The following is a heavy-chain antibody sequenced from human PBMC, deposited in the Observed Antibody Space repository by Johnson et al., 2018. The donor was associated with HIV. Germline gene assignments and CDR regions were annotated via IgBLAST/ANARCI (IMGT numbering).Heavy chain of an antibody. J-gene: IGHJ3*02. CDR2: IKRKSDGGTT. Sequence: PGGSLRLSCAASEFTLSNAWMSWVRQVPGKGLEWVGRIKRKSDGGTTEYAAPVKGRFSISRDDSKNTLYLQMNSLKTEDTAVYYCTTMGLGSSSWRYDAFDIWGQGTMVTVSS. CDR3: TTMGLGSSSWRYDAFDI. CDR1: EFTLSNAW. V-gene: IGHV3-15*01. D-gene: IGHD6-13*01.